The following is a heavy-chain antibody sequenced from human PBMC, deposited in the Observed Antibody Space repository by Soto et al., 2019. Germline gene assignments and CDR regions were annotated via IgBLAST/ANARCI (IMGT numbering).Heavy chain of an antibody. CDR1: GFTFSDHW. J-gene: IGHJ6*02. Sequence: EVQLVESGGGLVQPGGSLRLSCAASGFTFSDHWIHWVRQGPGEGLVWVSRIKGDGSITNYADSVKGRFTISRDNAKNTVYLQINSLRVEDTALYDCARGLRGAYGMDVWGQVTTGTVSS. CDR2: IKGDGSIT. D-gene: IGHD2-21*01. V-gene: IGHV3-74*01. CDR3: ARGLRGAYGMDV.